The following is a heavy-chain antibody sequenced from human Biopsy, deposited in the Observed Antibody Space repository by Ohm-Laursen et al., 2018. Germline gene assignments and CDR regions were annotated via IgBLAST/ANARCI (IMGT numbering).Heavy chain of an antibody. Sequence: SDTLSLTCRVSGGSTNDYFWSWIRQPAGETLEWIGRIYSSGGSSYNPSLKSRISMSMDTSNNQFSLTLTSVTAADTAVYYCARTPGKAVAGRFLDLWGRGTLVTASS. D-gene: IGHD6-19*01. CDR1: GGSTNDYF. CDR3: ARTPGKAVAGRFLDL. J-gene: IGHJ2*01. CDR2: IYSSGGS. V-gene: IGHV4-4*07.